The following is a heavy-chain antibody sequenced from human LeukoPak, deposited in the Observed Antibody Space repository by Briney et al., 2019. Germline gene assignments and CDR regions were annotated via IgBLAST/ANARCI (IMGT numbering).Heavy chain of an antibody. D-gene: IGHD5-18*01. Sequence: GGSLRLSCAASGFTFSSYSMNWVRQAPGKGLEWVSYISSSSSTIYYADSVKGRFTISRDNAKNSLYLQMNSLRAEDTAVYYCAREEARYGYLFDYWGQGTLVTVSS. CDR3: AREEARYGYLFDY. J-gene: IGHJ4*02. CDR1: GFTFSSYS. V-gene: IGHV3-48*01. CDR2: ISSSSSTI.